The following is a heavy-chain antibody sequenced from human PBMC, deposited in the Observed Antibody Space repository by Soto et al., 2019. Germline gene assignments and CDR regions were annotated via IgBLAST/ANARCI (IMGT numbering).Heavy chain of an antibody. CDR2: ISYDGSNK. CDR3: ARNWNPDY. J-gene: IGHJ4*02. D-gene: IGHD1-1*01. CDR1: GFTFSSYA. V-gene: IGHV3-30-3*01. Sequence: QVQLVESGGGVVQPGRSLRLSCAASGFTFSSYAMHWVRQAPGKGPEWVAVISYDGSNKYYADSVKGRFTISRDNSKNTLYLQMNSLRAEDTAVYYCARNWNPDYWGQGTLVTVSS.